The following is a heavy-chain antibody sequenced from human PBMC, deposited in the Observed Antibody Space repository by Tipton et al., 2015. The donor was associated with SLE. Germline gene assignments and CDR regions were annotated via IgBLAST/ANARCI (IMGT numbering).Heavy chain of an antibody. D-gene: IGHD6-13*01. CDR2: IYHSGST. Sequence: TLSLTCTVSGGSIGSHYWNWIRQSPGKGLEWIGSIYHSGSTYYNPSLKSRVTISVDTSKNQFSVRLTSVTAADTAIYYCARSKDGAADYWGRGTLVTVSS. V-gene: IGHV4-59*04. J-gene: IGHJ4*02. CDR1: GGSIGSHY. CDR3: ARSKDGAADY.